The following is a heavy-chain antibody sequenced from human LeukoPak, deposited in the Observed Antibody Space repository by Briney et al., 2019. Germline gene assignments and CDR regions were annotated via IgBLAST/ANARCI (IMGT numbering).Heavy chain of an antibody. V-gene: IGHV4-61*10. Sequence: SETLSLTCTVSGGSLSRGSSYWSWIRQPAGKGLEWIGFIYYNGRTRYNPSLQSRVTISADTSKNHLSLKLTSVTAADTALYHCARLLDNDSSGDPDTFDMWGQGIMVTVSS. CDR3: ARLLDNDSSGDPDTFDM. CDR2: IYYNGRT. CDR1: GGSLSRGSSY. J-gene: IGHJ3*02. D-gene: IGHD3-22*01.